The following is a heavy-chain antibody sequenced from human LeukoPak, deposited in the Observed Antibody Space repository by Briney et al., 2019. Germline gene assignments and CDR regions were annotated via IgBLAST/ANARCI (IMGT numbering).Heavy chain of an antibody. V-gene: IGHV3-11*01. CDR3: ARDTYYDSSGPDY. J-gene: IGHJ4*02. D-gene: IGHD3-22*01. CDR2: ISSSGSTI. CDR1: GFTFSDYY. Sequence: PGGSLRLSCAASGFTFSDYYMSWIRQAPGKGLEWVSYISSSGSTIYYANSVKGRFTISRDNAKNSLYLQMNSLRAEDTAVYYCARDTYYDSSGPDYWGQGTLVTVSS.